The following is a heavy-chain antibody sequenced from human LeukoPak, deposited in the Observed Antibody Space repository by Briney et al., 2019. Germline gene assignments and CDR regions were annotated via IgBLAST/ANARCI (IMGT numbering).Heavy chain of an antibody. Sequence: ASVKVSCKASGYTFTEYYMHWVRQAPGQGLEWMGRINPNSRGTNYAQKFQGRVTMTRDTSISTAYMELSRLRSDDTAVYYCASLPTYYYDSSGYYTDYWGQGTLVTVSS. CDR2: INPNSRGT. CDR1: GYTFTEYY. CDR3: ASLPTYYYDSSGYYTDY. J-gene: IGHJ4*02. D-gene: IGHD3-22*01. V-gene: IGHV1-2*06.